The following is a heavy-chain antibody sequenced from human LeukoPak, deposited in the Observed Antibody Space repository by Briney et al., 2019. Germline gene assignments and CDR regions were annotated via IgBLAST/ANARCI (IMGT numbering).Heavy chain of an antibody. V-gene: IGHV4-4*07. CDR3: ARDLSVVVVDDAFDI. D-gene: IGHD2-15*01. J-gene: IGHJ3*02. Sequence: PSETPSLTCTVSGGSISSYYWSWIRQPDGKGLEWIGHIYTSGSTNYNPSLKSRVTMSVDTSKNQFSLKLSSVTDADTAAYYCARDLSVVVVDDAFDIWRQGTMVTVSS. CDR1: GGSISSYY. CDR2: IYTSGST.